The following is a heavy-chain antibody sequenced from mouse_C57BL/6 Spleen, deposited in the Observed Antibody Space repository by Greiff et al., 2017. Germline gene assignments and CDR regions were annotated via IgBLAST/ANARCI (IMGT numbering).Heavy chain of an antibody. CDR1: GYTFTSYW. V-gene: IGHV1-61*01. CDR3: ARGREGYFDV. J-gene: IGHJ1*03. Sequence: VQLQQPGAELVRPGSSVKLSCKASGYTFTSYWMDWVKQRPGQGLEWIGNIYPSDSETHYNQKFKDKATLTVDKSSSTAYMQLSSLTSEDSAVYYCARGREGYFDVWGTGTTVTVSS. CDR2: IYPSDSET.